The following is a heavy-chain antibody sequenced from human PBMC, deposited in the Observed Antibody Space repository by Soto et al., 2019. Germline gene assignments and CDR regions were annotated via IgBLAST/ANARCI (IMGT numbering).Heavy chain of an antibody. V-gene: IGHV4-34*01. CDR2: TNVDGST. D-gene: IGHD3-3*01. J-gene: IGHJ3*02. CDR3: ARGRRPDYDFWSGRHDAFDI. Sequence: SETLSLTCALYGGSLSGYYWSWIRQPPGKGLEWIGETNVDGSTNHNPSLKSRVIISVDTSQHQFSVKLTSVTAADTAVYYCARGRRPDYDFWSGRHDAFDIWGQGTMVTVS. CDR1: GGSLSGYY.